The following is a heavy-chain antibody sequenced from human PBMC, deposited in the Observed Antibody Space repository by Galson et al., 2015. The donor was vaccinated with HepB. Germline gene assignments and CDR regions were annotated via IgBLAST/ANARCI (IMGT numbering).Heavy chain of an antibody. CDR2: ISSSGSTI. Sequence: SLRLSCAASGFTFSDYYMSWIRQAPGKGLEWVSYISSSGSTIYYADSVKGRFTISRDNSKNTLYLQMDSLRAEDTAVYYCAKDGGDSSGPPVFVDFDYWGQGTLVTVSS. D-gene: IGHD3-22*01. J-gene: IGHJ4*02. V-gene: IGHV3-11*01. CDR1: GFTFSDYY. CDR3: AKDGGDSSGPPVFVDFDY.